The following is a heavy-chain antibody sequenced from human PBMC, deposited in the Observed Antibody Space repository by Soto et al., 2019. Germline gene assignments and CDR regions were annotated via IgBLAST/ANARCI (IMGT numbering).Heavy chain of an antibody. CDR1: GFTVSSNY. J-gene: IGHJ3*02. Sequence: PGGSLRLSCAASGFTVSSNYMSWVRQAPGKGLEWVSVIYSGGSTYYADSVKGRFTISRDNSKNTLYLQMNSLRAEDTAVYYCARDEFDYYGSGRKKRGAFGIWGQGTMVTVSS. V-gene: IGHV3-53*01. D-gene: IGHD3-10*01. CDR2: IYSGGST. CDR3: ARDEFDYYGSGRKKRGAFGI.